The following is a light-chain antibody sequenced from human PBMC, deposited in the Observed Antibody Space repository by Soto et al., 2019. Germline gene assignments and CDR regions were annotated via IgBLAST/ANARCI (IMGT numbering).Light chain of an antibody. Sequence: DIQMTQSPSTLSASVGDRATITCRASQSISRSLAWYQQKPGKAPNLLIYDASSLESGVPSRFSGSGFGTEFTLTISSLQPDDFATCYCQQYNSYLLTFGPGTTVDIK. J-gene: IGKJ3*01. CDR1: QSISRS. V-gene: IGKV1-5*01. CDR2: DAS. CDR3: QQYNSYLLT.